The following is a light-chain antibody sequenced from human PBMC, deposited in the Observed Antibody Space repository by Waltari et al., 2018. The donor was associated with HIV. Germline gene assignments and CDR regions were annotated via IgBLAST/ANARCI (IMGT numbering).Light chain of an antibody. CDR3: QQYNDWPPLT. V-gene: IGKV3D-15*01. CDR1: QSVTFN. Sequence: EIVLTQSPATLSMSRGERVTLSCRASQSVTFNLAWYQQRPGQAPRLLIYGASTRATGIPARFSGSGSGTEFTLTISSLQSEDFAIYYCQQYNDWPPLTFGGGTKVEIK. J-gene: IGKJ4*01. CDR2: GAS.